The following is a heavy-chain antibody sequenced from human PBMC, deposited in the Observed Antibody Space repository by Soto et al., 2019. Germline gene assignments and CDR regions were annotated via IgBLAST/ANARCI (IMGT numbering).Heavy chain of an antibody. CDR3: ARVRCYDFWSGYCYYYYGMDV. CDR1: GFTFSSYW. Sequence: PGGSLRLSCAASGFTFSSYWMHWVRQAPGKGLVWVSRINSDGSSTSHADSVKGRFTISRDNAKNTLYLQMNSLRAEDTAVYYCARVRCYDFWSGYCYYYYGMDVWGQGTTVTVSS. J-gene: IGHJ6*02. V-gene: IGHV3-74*01. CDR2: INSDGSST. D-gene: IGHD3-3*01.